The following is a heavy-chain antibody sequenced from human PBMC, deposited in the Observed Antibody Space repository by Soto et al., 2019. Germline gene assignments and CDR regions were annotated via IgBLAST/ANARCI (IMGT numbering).Heavy chain of an antibody. Sequence: GASVKVSCKASGYTFTSYYMHWVRQAPGQGLEWMGIINPSGGSTSYAQKFQGRVTMTRDTSTSTVYMELSSLRSEDTAVYYCATTLYSSGWLDAFDISGQGTMVTVSS. CDR2: INPSGGST. D-gene: IGHD6-19*01. CDR3: ATTLYSSGWLDAFDI. CDR1: GYTFTSYY. V-gene: IGHV1-46*03. J-gene: IGHJ3*02.